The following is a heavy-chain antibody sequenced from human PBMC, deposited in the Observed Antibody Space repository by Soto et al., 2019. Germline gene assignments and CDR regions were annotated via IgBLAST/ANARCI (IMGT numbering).Heavy chain of an antibody. CDR1: GFTFSSYA. Sequence: GGSLRLSCAASGFTFSSYAMHWVRQAPGKGLEYVSAISSDGSSTYYANSVKGRFTISRDNSKNTLYLQMGSLRPEDMAVYYCAARYCGRTSCFHFDYWAREPWSPSPQ. CDR3: AARYCGRTSCFHFDY. D-gene: IGHD2-2*01. CDR2: ISSDGSST. J-gene: IGHJ4*02. V-gene: IGHV3-64*01.